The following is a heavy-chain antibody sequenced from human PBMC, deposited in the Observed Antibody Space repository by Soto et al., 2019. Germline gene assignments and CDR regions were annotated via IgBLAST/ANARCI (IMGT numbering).Heavy chain of an antibody. CDR3: ARGGRDITRHFDY. J-gene: IGHJ4*02. D-gene: IGHD3-10*01. CDR1: GFTFSSYS. Sequence: EVQLVESGGDLVKPGGSLRLSCADSGFTFSSYSMNWVRQAPGKGLEWVSSISSSSTYIYYADSVKGRFTISRDNAKNSLYLQMNSLSAEDTALYYCARGGRDITRHFDYWGRGTLVTVSS. CDR2: ISSSSTYI. V-gene: IGHV3-21*01.